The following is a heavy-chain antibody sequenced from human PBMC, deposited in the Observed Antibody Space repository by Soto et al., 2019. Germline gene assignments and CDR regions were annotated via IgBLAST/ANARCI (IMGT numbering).Heavy chain of an antibody. V-gene: IGHV4-61*08. CDR2: IYYSGST. Sequence: PSETLSLTCTVSGGSISSGGYYWSWIRQHPGKGLEWIGYIYYSGSTNYNPSLKSRPTISVDTSKNQFSLKLRSVTAADTAVYYCARASPYGDYALDYWGQGTLVTVS. D-gene: IGHD4-17*01. CDR3: ARASPYGDYALDY. J-gene: IGHJ4*02. CDR1: GGSISSGGYY.